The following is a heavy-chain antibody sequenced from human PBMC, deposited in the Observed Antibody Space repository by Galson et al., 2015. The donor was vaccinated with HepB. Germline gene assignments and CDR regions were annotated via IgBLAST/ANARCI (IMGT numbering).Heavy chain of an antibody. CDR2: INAGHGNI. CDR1: GYTISHYA. J-gene: IGHJ5*02. V-gene: IGHV1-3*01. Sequence: SVKVSCKASGYTISHYAMHWVRQAPGQRPEWMGWINAGHGNIKYSLKFQGRLTITRNTSASTAYMELGSLTSEDTAVYFCARDGESPDPWGQGTLVTVSS. D-gene: IGHD3-10*01. CDR3: ARDGESPDP.